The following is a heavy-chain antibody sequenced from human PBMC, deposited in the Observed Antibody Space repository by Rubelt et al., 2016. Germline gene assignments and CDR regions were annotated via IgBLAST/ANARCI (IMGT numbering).Heavy chain of an antibody. D-gene: IGHD4-17*01. J-gene: IGHJ4*02. V-gene: IGHV3-21*01. CDR2: ISSSSSYI. CDR1: GFTFSSYS. CDR3: ARDWGLTVTKNGGYFDY. Sequence: EVQLVESGGGLVKPGGSLRLSCAASGFTFSSYSMNWVRQAPGKGLEWVSSISSSSSYIYYADSVKGRFTISRDNAKNSLYLQMNSLRAEDTAVYYCARDWGLTVTKNGGYFDYWGQGTLVTVSS.